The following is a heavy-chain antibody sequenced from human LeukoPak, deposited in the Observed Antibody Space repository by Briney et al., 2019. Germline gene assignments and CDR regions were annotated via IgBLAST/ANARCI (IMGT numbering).Heavy chain of an antibody. J-gene: IGHJ4*02. Sequence: LETLSLTCAVSGGSFSGYYWSWIRQPPGKGLEWIGEINHSGSTNYNPSLKSRVTISVDTSKNQFSLKLSSVTAADTAVYYCASMKYDILTGYYLNYFDYWGQGTLVTVSS. D-gene: IGHD3-9*01. CDR3: ASMKYDILTGYYLNYFDY. CDR2: INHSGST. CDR1: GGSFSGYY. V-gene: IGHV4-34*01.